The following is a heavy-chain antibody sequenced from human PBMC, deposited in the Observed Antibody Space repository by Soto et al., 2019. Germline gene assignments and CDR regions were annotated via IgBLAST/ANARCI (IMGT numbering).Heavy chain of an antibody. D-gene: IGHD2-8*02. Sequence: GGSLRLSCAASGFTFSSYSMNWVRQAPGKGLEWVSSISSSSSYIYYADSVKGRFTISRDNAKNSLYLQMNSLRAEDTAVYYCAREVSGGFHFDYWGQGTLVTVSS. CDR3: AREVSGGFHFDY. V-gene: IGHV3-21*01. J-gene: IGHJ4*02. CDR2: ISSSSSYI. CDR1: GFTFSSYS.